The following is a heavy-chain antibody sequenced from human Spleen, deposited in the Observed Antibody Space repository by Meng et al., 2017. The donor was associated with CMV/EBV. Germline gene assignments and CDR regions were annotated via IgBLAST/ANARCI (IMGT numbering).Heavy chain of an antibody. J-gene: IGHJ6*02. CDR2: IYYSGST. CDR3: ARRWRRSGYFGTNYYYGMDV. V-gene: IGHV4-59*12. CDR1: GVSISHYY. Sequence: SETLSLTCTVSGVSISHYYWSWIRQPPGKGLEWIGYIYYSGSTNYNPSLRSRVTISVDTSKNQFSLKLSSVTAADTAVYYCARRWRRSGYFGTNYYYGMDVWGQGTTVTVSS. D-gene: IGHD3-3*01.